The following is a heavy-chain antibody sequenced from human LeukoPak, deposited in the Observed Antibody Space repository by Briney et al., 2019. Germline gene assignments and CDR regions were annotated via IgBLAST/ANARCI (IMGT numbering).Heavy chain of an antibody. CDR1: GFTYSSYS. CDR2: ISSGSSYI. Sequence: GGTLRLSCAASGFTYSSYSMNWVRQAPGKGLEWVSFISSGSSYIYYADSVRGRFTISRDNAKNSLYLHMNSLRAEDTAVYYCARDLGGSYVFDYWGQGTLVTVSS. J-gene: IGHJ4*02. V-gene: IGHV3-21*01. CDR3: ARDLGGSYVFDY. D-gene: IGHD1-26*01.